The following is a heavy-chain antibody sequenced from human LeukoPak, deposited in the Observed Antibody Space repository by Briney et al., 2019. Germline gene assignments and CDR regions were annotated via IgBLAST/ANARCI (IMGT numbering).Heavy chain of an antibody. CDR3: ARTPPGGWYGSLDY. V-gene: IGHV3-74*01. Sequence: GGSLRLSCAASGFTFSDYWMHWVRQAPGKGLVWVSCINMDGSSTNYADSVKGRFTISGDSAKNSLYLQMNSLRGEDTAVYYCARTPPGGWYGSLDYWGQGTLVTVSS. J-gene: IGHJ4*02. CDR2: INMDGSST. CDR1: GFTFSDYW. D-gene: IGHD6-19*01.